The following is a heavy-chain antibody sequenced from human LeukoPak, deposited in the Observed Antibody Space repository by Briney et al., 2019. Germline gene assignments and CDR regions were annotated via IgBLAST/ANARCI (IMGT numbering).Heavy chain of an antibody. D-gene: IGHD2-21*01. CDR1: GASISSGGYS. J-gene: IGHJ4*02. V-gene: IGHV4-30-2*01. CDR2: IYHSGST. Sequence: MPSQTLSLTCAVSGASISSGGYSWSWIRQPPGKGLEWIGYIYHSGSTDYNPSLKSRVTISVDTSKNQFSLKLSSVTAADTAVYYCARGRIPIDSWGQGTLVTVSS. CDR3: ARGRIPIDS.